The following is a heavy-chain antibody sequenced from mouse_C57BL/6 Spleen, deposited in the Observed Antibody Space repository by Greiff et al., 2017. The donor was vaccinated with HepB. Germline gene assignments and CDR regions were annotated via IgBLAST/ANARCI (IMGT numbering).Heavy chain of an antibody. CDR1: GFTFSSYA. CDR3: ARGLLRYYFDY. D-gene: IGHD1-1*01. V-gene: IGHV5-4*01. Sequence: EVHLVESGGGLVKPGGSLKLSCAASGFTFSSYAMSWVRQTPEKRLEWVATISDGGSYTYYPDNVKGRFTISRDNAKNNLYLQMSHLKSEDTAMYYCARGLLRYYFDYWGQGTTLTVSS. J-gene: IGHJ2*01. CDR2: ISDGGSYT.